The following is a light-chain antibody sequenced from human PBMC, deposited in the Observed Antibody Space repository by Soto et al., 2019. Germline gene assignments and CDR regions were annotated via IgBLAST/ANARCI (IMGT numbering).Light chain of an antibody. CDR3: LLYHGGAQVWV. CDR2: STS. CDR1: TGAFTSDYY. V-gene: IGLV7-43*01. J-gene: IGLJ3*02. Sequence: QAVVTQESSLTVSPGGTVTLTCASSTGAFTSDYYLNCVQQKPGQAPRTLMYSTSNKHSWTPARFSGSLLGGKAALTLSGVQPEDEADYYCLLYHGGAQVWVFGGGTKLTVL.